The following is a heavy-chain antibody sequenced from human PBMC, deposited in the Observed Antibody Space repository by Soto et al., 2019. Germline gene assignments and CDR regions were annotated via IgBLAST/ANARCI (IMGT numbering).Heavy chain of an antibody. CDR3: AKDREAPLSYYYCGMDG. CDR1: GFTFSSYA. D-gene: IGHD2-8*01. CDR2: ISGSGGST. J-gene: IGHJ6*04. V-gene: IGHV3-23*01. Sequence: WGSLRLSCAASGFTFSSYAMSWFRQAPGKGLEWVSAISGSGGSTYYADSVKGRFTISRDNSKNTLYLQMNSLSAEDTAVYYCAKDREAPLSYYYCGMDGWGNATKV.